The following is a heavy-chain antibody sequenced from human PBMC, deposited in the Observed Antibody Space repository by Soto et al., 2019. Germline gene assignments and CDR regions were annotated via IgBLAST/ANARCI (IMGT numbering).Heavy chain of an antibody. V-gene: IGHV1-46*01. CDR3: ASDRLDPGSGWYYYYYYGMDV. CDR1: GYTFTSYY. D-gene: IGHD6-13*01. Sequence: ASVKVSCKASGYTFTSYYMHWVRQAPGQGREWMGIINPSGGSTSYAQKFQGRVTMTRDTSTSTVYMELSSLRSEDTAVYYCASDRLDPGSGWYYYYYYGMDVWGQGTKVTVPS. CDR2: INPSGGST. J-gene: IGHJ6*02.